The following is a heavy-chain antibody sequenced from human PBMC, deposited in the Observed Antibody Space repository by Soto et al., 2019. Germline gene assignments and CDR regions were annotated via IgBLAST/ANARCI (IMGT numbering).Heavy chain of an antibody. D-gene: IGHD3-3*01. CDR2: ISAYNGNT. V-gene: IGHV1-18*01. CDR1: GYTFTSYG. CDR3: ARGTSHPKYDFRPYYFDY. J-gene: IGHJ4*02. Sequence: ASVKVSCKASGYTFTSYGISWVRQAPGQGLEWMGWISAYNGNTNYAQKLQGRVTMTTDTSTSTAYMELRSLRSDDTAVYYCARGTSHPKYDFRPYYFDYWGQGTLVTVSS.